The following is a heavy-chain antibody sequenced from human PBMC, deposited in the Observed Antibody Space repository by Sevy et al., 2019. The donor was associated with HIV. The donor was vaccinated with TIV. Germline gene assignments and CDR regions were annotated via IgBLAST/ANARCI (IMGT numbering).Heavy chain of an antibody. CDR3: ARQEGTAKWGWYFDY. J-gene: IGHJ4*02. D-gene: IGHD7-27*01. V-gene: IGHV5-51*01. CDR1: GYDFTRNW. Sequence: GESLKISCKGSGYDFTRNWIGWVRQMPGKGLEWMGIIYPGDSDTRYSPSLQGQVTISADKSISTAYLQWSSLKASDTAMYYCARQEGTAKWGWYFDYWGQGTLVTVSS. CDR2: IYPGDSDT.